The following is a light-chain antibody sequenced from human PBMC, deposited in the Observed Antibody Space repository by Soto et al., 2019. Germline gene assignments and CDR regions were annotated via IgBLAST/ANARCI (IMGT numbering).Light chain of an antibody. Sequence: QSVLTQPPSASGSPGQSVTIYCTGTSSDVGGYNYVSWYQQHAGKGPKLMIYEVTKRPSGVPDRFSGSKFGNTASLTVSGLQADDEAAYYCSSFAGSDSVVFGGGTKLTVL. CDR1: SSDVGGYNY. CDR3: SSFAGSDSVV. J-gene: IGLJ2*01. CDR2: EVT. V-gene: IGLV2-8*01.